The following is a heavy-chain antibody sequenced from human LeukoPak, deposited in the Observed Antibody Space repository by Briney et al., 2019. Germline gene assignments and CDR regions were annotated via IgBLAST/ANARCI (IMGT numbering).Heavy chain of an antibody. CDR2: IKKDGSQK. V-gene: IGHV3-7*03. Sequence: PGGSLRLSCAASGFTFSSIWMSWVRQAPGKGLEWVANIKKDGSQKYYVDSVEGRFTISRDNAKNSLYLQMDSLRVDDTAVYYCTRVFGGYDVSDYWGQGTLVTVSS. CDR1: GFTFSSIW. CDR3: TRVFGGYDVSDY. D-gene: IGHD3-3*01. J-gene: IGHJ4*02.